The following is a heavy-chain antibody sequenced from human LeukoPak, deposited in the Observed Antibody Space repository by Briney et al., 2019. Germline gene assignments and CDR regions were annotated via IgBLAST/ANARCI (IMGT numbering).Heavy chain of an antibody. Sequence: ASVEVSCKASGYTFTGYYMHWVRQAPGQGLEWMGRINPNSGGTNYAQKFQGRVTMTRDTSISTAYMELSRLRSDDTAVYYCASLSVVVAATRDFDPWGQGTLVTVSS. CDR1: GYTFTGYY. D-gene: IGHD2-15*01. J-gene: IGHJ5*02. CDR2: INPNSGGT. V-gene: IGHV1-2*06. CDR3: ASLSVVVAATRDFDP.